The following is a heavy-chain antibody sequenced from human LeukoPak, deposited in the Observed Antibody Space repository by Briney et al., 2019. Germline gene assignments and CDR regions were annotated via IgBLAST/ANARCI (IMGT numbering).Heavy chain of an antibody. CDR3: AKAPLLWFGELNH. Sequence: GGSLRLSCAASGFTFSNYAMSWVRQAPGKGLEWVSGISDSGGNTFYADSVKGRFTISRDNSKNTLYLQMNSLRAEDTAVYYCAKAPLLWFGELNHWGQGTLVTVSS. D-gene: IGHD3-10*01. J-gene: IGHJ5*02. CDR2: ISDSGGNT. V-gene: IGHV3-23*01. CDR1: GFTFSNYA.